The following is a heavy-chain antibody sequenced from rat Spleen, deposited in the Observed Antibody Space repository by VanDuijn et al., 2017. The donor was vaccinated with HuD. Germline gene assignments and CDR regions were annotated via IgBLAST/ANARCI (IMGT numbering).Heavy chain of an antibody. D-gene: IGHD1-1*01. J-gene: IGHJ3*01. CDR1: GFTFSNYA. CDR2: IRYDGSST. V-gene: IGHV5-29*01. CDR3: ARHVSTVVDGFLY. Sequence: EVQLVESGGGLVQPGRSLKLSCAASGFTFSNYAMVWLRQAPTRGLEWVATIRYDGSSTHYLDSVKGRFTISRDNAKSTLYEQIDSLRSEDTATYYCARHVSTVVDGFLYWGQGTLVTVSS.